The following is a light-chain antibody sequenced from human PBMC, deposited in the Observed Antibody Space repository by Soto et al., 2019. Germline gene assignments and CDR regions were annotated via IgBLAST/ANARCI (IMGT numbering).Light chain of an antibody. CDR3: QQYNKWPLT. V-gene: IGKV3-15*01. J-gene: IGKJ1*01. CDR1: QSVSTY. Sequence: EIVLTQSPATLSLSPGERATLSCRASQSVSTYLAWYQQRPGQAPRLLIYDASYRATGVPPTFSSSASGTEFTLTISSLQSEDFTVYYCQQYNKWPLTFGQGTKVDI. CDR2: DAS.